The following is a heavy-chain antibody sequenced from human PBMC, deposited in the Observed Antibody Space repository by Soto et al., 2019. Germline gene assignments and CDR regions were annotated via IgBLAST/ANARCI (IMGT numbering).Heavy chain of an antibody. V-gene: IGHV3-30*18. CDR3: ANSEYSRYKNIDV. D-gene: IGHD5-18*01. J-gene: IGHJ6*02. CDR2: ISYDGSIT. Sequence: QVQLVESGGGVVQPGRSLRLSCAASGFTFRGYGMHWVRQAPGRGLEWVALISYDGSITYYADSVRGRFTISRDNSKNTLYLQMNSLRAEDTAVYYCANSEYSRYKNIDVWGQGTTVTVSS. CDR1: GFTFRGYG.